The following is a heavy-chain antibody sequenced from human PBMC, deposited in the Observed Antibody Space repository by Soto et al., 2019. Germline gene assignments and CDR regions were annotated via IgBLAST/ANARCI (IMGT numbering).Heavy chain of an antibody. CDR2: MSGYNGKT. CDR3: ATEDAFPYYDSGMDV. D-gene: IGHD2-15*01. Sequence: QVQLVQSGGEVKKPGASVKVSCKASGYTFTSYGISWVRQAPGQGLEWMGWMSGYNGKTNYAQKVHDRLTMTTDTSTSNVYMELRSSMSAATAVYYCATEDAFPYYDSGMDVWGQGTTVTVSS. CDR1: GYTFTSYG. V-gene: IGHV1-18*01. J-gene: IGHJ6*02.